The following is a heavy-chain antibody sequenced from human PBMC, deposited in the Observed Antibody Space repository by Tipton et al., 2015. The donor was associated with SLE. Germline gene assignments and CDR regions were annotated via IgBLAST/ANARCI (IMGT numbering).Heavy chain of an antibody. CDR3: AREGYSSSPYNFYMDV. J-gene: IGHJ6*03. CDR1: GYTFTNYG. Sequence: QLVQSGAEVKKPGASVKVSCKASGYTFTNYGISWVRQAPGQGLEWMGWISPYNGNTDSAQNLQGRVTMTADTSTTTAYMELRSLRSDDTAVYYCAREGYSSSPYNFYMDVWGKGTAVTVSS. CDR2: ISPYNGNT. D-gene: IGHD2-2*01. V-gene: IGHV1-18*01.